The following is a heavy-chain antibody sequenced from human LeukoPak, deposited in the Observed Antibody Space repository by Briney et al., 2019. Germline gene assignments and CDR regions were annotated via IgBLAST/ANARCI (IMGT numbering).Heavy chain of an antibody. J-gene: IGHJ4*02. CDR1: GFTFSSYE. CDR2: ISGSGGST. CDR3: ARDRNLWPFDY. Sequence: PGGSLRLSCAASGFTFSSYEMNWVRQAPGKGLEWVSAISGSGGSTYYADSVKGRFTISRDNSKNTLYLQMNSLRAEDTAVYYCARDRNLWPFDYWGQGTLVTVSS. D-gene: IGHD4-11*01. V-gene: IGHV3-23*01.